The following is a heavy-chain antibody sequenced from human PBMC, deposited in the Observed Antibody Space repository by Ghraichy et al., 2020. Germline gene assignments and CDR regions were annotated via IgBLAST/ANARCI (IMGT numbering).Heavy chain of an antibody. J-gene: IGHJ6*02. CDR1: GFTFSRYA. Sequence: GGSLRLSCAASGFTFSRYAMPWVRQVPGKGLVWVLRIKNDGSSTGYADSVKGRFTISRDDAKNTLSLQMNSLRAEDTAVYYCARGYYYGMDVWGQGTTVPVSS. CDR3: ARGYYYGMDV. V-gene: IGHV3-74*01. CDR2: IKNDGSST.